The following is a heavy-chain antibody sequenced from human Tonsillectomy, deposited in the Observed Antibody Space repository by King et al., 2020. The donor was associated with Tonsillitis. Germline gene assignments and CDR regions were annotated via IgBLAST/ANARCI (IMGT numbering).Heavy chain of an antibody. D-gene: IGHD3-10*01. CDR1: GGTFRNYA. J-gene: IGHJ3*01. CDR3: ARCANELLWRDALDL. V-gene: IGHV1-69*01. Sequence: QLVQSGAEVKKPGSSVKLSCKASGGTFRNYAINWVRQAPGQGPEWMGGIIPIFGTPNYAQTFLGRVTITADESTSTAYMELSSLRSEDTAIYYCARCANELLWRDALDLWGQGTMVTVSS. CDR2: IIPIFGTP.